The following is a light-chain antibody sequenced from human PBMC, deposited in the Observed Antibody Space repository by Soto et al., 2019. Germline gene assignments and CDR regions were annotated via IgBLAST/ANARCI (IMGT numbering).Light chain of an antibody. Sequence: ELVLTQSPGTLSLSPGDRATLSCRSSQSAYSSYLSWYQQKPGQAPRLLIYGASNRATGIPDRFSGSGSGTDFTLTISSLQAEDVAVYYCQQYYTTPLTFGGGTKVDIK. J-gene: IGKJ4*01. V-gene: IGKV3D-7*01. CDR2: GAS. CDR1: QSAYSSY. CDR3: QQYYTTPLT.